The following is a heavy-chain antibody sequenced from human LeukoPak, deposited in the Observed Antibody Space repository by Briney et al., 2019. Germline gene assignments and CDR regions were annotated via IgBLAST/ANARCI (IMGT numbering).Heavy chain of an antibody. CDR3: ARHNRFTIFGVVIPHGG. CDR1: GYTFTSYG. CDR2: ISAYNGNT. V-gene: IGHV1-18*01. Sequence: ASVKVTCKASGYTFTSYGISWVRQAPGQGLEWMGWISAYNGNTNYAQKLQGRVTMTTDTSTSTAYMELRSLGSDATAVYYCARHNRFTIFGVVIPHGGCGQGTLVSV. J-gene: IGHJ4*02. D-gene: IGHD3-3*01.